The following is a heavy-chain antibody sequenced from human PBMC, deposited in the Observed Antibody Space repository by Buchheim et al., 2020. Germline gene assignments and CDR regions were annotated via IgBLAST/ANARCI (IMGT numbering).Heavy chain of an antibody. CDR3: AKSGAMGIVVVPAAAVDY. D-gene: IGHD2-2*03. CDR2: ISGSGGST. CDR1: GFMFSSYA. Sequence: EVQLLESGGGLVQPGGSLRLSCVASGFMFSSYAMTWVRQVPGKGLEWVSLISGSGGSTYYADSAKGRFTISRDNSKNTLYLQMNSLRAEDTAVYYCAKSGAMGIVVVPAAAVDYWGQGTL. V-gene: IGHV3-23*01. J-gene: IGHJ4*02.